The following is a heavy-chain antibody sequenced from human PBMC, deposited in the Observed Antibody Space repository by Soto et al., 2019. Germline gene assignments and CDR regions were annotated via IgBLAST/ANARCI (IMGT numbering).Heavy chain of an antibody. CDR2: IIPIFGTA. J-gene: IGHJ6*02. CDR3: ASSIAARRVYYYGMDV. V-gene: IGHV1-69*13. Sequence: ASVKVSCKASGGTFSSYAISWVRQAPGQGLEWMGGIIPIFGTANYAQKFQGRVTITADESTSTAYMELRSLRSDDTAVYYCASSIAARRVYYYGMDVWGQGTTVTVS. D-gene: IGHD6-6*01. CDR1: GGTFSSYA.